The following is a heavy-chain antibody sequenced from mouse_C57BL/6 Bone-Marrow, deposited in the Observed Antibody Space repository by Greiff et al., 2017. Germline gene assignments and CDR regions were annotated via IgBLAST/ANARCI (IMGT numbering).Heavy chain of an antibody. V-gene: IGHV1-50*01. CDR1: GYTFTSYW. CDR3: ARWLRGYFDY. J-gene: IGHJ2*01. Sequence: VQLQQPGAELVKPGASVKLSCKASGYTFTSYWMQWVKQRPGQGLEWIGEIDPSDSYTNYNQKFKGKATLTVDTSSSTAYMQLISLTSEDSAVYYCARWLRGYFDYWGQGTTLTVSS. CDR2: IDPSDSYT. D-gene: IGHD2-2*01.